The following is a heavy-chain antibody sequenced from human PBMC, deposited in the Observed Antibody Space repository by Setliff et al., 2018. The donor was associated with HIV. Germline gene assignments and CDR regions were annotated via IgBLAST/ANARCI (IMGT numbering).Heavy chain of an antibody. CDR1: GGSINSGIYY. D-gene: IGHD3-16*01. V-gene: IGHV4-61*02. J-gene: IGHJ4*02. CDR3: ATERWLYQNFDS. CDR2: IHIGGNT. Sequence: TLSLTCTVSGGSINSGIYYWTWIRQPAGKGLEWLGRIHIGGNTNYNPSLKSRVTMSVDTSKNQFSLNLNSVTATDTAIYYCATERWLYQNFDSWGQGTQVTVSS.